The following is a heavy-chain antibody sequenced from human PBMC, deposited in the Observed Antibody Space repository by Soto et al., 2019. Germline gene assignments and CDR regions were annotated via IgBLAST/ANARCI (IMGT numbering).Heavy chain of an antibody. CDR2: IYYSGST. J-gene: IGHJ6*02. V-gene: IGHV4-31*03. CDR3: ARDLRFRGFYGMDV. CDR1: GGSISSGGYY. D-gene: IGHD3-10*01. Sequence: QVQLQESGPGLVKPSQTLSLNCTVSGGSISSGGYYWSWIRQHPGKALEWIGYIYYSGSTYYNPSLKIRLTIAVDTSKNQFSRKLSSVTAADTAVYYCARDLRFRGFYGMDVWGQGTTVTVSS.